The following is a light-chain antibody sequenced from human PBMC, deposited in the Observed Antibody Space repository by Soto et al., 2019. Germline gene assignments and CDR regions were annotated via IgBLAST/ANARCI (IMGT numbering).Light chain of an antibody. CDR2: NNN. J-gene: IGLJ3*02. CDR3: ATWDDTLRSWV. V-gene: IGLV1-44*01. CDR1: NSNIGTNA. Sequence: QSVLTQPPSASGTPGQRVTISCSGSNSNIGTNAVNWYQQIPGTAPKLLIYNNNQRPSGVPDRCSGSKSGTSASLTISGLHSDDEADYPCATWDDTLRSWVFGGGTKVTVL.